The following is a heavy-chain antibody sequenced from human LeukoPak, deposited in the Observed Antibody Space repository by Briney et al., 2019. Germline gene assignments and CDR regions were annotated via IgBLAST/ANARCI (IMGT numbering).Heavy chain of an antibody. CDR2: IYYSGST. Sequence: SETLSLTCTVSGGSITSGGYYWSWIRQHAGKGLERIGYIYYSGSTSYNPSLKSRVTISLDTARNQFSLKLSSVTAADTAVYYCAREMDYYDSGGYYLQWFDPWGQGTLVTVSS. V-gene: IGHV4-31*03. D-gene: IGHD3-22*01. J-gene: IGHJ5*02. CDR1: GGSITSGGYY. CDR3: AREMDYYDSGGYYLQWFDP.